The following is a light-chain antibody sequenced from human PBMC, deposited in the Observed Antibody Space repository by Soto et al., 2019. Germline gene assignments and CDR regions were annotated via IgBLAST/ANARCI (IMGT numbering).Light chain of an antibody. CDR2: GAS. V-gene: IGKV3-20*01. Sequence: IILTQSPGTLSLSPGERATLYCGASQTISGNSLAWYQQRPGQSPRLLIYGASSRATGIPDRFVGSGSGRDFTLTISRLETDDLAVYYCQQYETAPRAFGQGTKVEIK. J-gene: IGKJ1*01. CDR3: QQYETAPRA. CDR1: QTISGNS.